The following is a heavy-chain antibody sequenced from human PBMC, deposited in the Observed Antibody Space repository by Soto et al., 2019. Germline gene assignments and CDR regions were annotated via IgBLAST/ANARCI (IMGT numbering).Heavy chain of an antibody. CDR3: ASRVTKYFQY. V-gene: IGHV3-23*01. Sequence: EVQLLESGGGLVQPGGSLRLSCAASGFTFSGYAMSWVRQAPGRGLEWVSSISGSGGTTYYADSVKGRFTISRDNSKNTLYLQMNSLRAEDTAVYYCASRVTKYFQYWGQGTRVTVSS. J-gene: IGHJ1*01. CDR2: ISGSGGTT. D-gene: IGHD4-17*01. CDR1: GFTFSGYA.